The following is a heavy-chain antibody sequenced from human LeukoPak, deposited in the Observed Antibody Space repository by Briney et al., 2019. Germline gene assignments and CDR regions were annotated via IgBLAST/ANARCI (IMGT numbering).Heavy chain of an antibody. V-gene: IGHV3-74*01. CDR3: ARDGAGYCSGTTCP. CDR2: INRDGSGT. J-gene: IGHJ5*02. Sequence: PGGSLRLSCAASGFTFSDYWMHWVRQAPGKGLVWVSHINRDGSGTSYADSVKGRFTISRDNAKNTLYLQMNSPRAEDTAVYYCARDGAGYCSGTTCPWGQGTLVTVSS. D-gene: IGHD2-2*03. CDR1: GFTFSDYW.